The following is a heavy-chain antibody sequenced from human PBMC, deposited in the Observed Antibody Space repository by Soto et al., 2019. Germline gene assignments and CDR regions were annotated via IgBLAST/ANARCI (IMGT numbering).Heavy chain of an antibody. V-gene: IGHV1-3*01. J-gene: IGHJ2*01. CDR3: ARGGSLYWYFDL. D-gene: IGHD1-26*01. Sequence: QVQLVQSGSEVKKPGASVKVSCKASGYTFTSYAMHWVRQAPGQRLEWMGWINAGNGNTKYSQKFQGRVTITRDTSASTASMELSSLRSEDTAVYYCARGGSLYWYFDLWGRGTLVNVSS. CDR2: INAGNGNT. CDR1: GYTFTSYA.